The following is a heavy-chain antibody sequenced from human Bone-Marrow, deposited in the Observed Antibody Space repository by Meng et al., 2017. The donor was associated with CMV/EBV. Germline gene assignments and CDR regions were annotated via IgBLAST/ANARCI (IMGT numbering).Heavy chain of an antibody. D-gene: IGHD2-15*01. CDR2: IYPGDSDT. CDR1: SSSSYY. V-gene: IGHV5-51*01. CDR3: AVVPTASTDY. Sequence: SSSSYYWGWIRQPPGKGLEWIGSIYPGDSDTRYSPSFQGQVTISADKSISTAYLQWSSLKASDTAMYYCAVVPTASTDYWGQGTLVTVSS. J-gene: IGHJ4*02.